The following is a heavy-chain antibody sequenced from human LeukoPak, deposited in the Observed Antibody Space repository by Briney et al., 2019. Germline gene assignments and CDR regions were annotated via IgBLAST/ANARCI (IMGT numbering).Heavy chain of an antibody. Sequence: SETLSLTCTVSGGSISSYYWSWIRQPPGKGLEWIGYIYYSGSTNYNLSLKSRVTISVDTSKNQFSLKLSSVTAADTAVYYCARGYRIRYFDWLSRSTSLPLFDYWGQGTLVTVSS. CDR1: GGSISSYY. V-gene: IGHV4-59*01. CDR2: IYYSGST. CDR3: ARGYRIRYFDWLSRSTSLPLFDY. D-gene: IGHD3-9*01. J-gene: IGHJ4*02.